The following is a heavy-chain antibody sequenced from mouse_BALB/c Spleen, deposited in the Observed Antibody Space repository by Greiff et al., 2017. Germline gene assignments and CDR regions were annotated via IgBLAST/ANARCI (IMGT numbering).Heavy chain of an antibody. J-gene: IGHJ1*01. D-gene: IGHD3-1*01. V-gene: IGHV1-87*01. CDR2: IYPGDGDT. Sequence: QVQLQQSGAELARPGASVKLSCKASGYTFTSYWMQWVKQRPGQGLEWIGAIYPGDGDTRYTQKFKGKATLTADKSSSTAYMQLSSLASEDSAVYYCARSGWDGGYFDVWGAGTTVTVSS. CDR1: GYTFTSYW. CDR3: ARSGWDGGYFDV.